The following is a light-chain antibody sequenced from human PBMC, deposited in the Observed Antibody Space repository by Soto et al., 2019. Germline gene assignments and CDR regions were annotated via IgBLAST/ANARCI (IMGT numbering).Light chain of an antibody. Sequence: QSALTQPASVFGSPGQSITISCTGTSSDVGGYNYVSWYQQHPGKAPKLMIYDVSNRPSGVSNRFSGSKSGNTASLTISGLQAEDEADYHCSSYTTSGTVLFGGGTQLTVL. J-gene: IGLJ2*01. CDR2: DVS. CDR1: SSDVGGYNY. V-gene: IGLV2-14*03. CDR3: SSYTTSGTVL.